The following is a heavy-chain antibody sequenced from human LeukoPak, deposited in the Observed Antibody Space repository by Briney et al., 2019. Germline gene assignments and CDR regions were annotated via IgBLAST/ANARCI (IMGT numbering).Heavy chain of an antibody. Sequence: GGSLRLSCAASGFTFRSYWMGWVRQAPGKGLEWVANIKQDGSERYYVDSVKGRFTISRDNAKNSLYLQMNSLRAEDTAVYYCAKDRTPGSSSYYFDYWGQGTLVTVSS. J-gene: IGHJ4*02. D-gene: IGHD6-13*01. V-gene: IGHV3-7*03. CDR3: AKDRTPGSSSYYFDY. CDR1: GFTFRSYW. CDR2: IKQDGSER.